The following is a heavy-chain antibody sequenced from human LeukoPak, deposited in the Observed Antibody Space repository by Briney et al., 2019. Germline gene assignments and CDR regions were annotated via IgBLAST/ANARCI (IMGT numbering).Heavy chain of an antibody. D-gene: IGHD1-26*01. CDR2: IKQDGSEK. CDR3: ARDPYSGNYGNYYYYYMDV. CDR1: GFTFSSYW. V-gene: IGHV3-7*01. Sequence: GGSLRLSCAASGFTFSSYWMSWVRQAPGKGLEWVANIKQDGSEKYYVDSVKGRFTISRDNAKNSLYLQMNSLGPEDTAVYYCARDPYSGNYGNYYYYYMDVWGKGTTVTISS. J-gene: IGHJ6*03.